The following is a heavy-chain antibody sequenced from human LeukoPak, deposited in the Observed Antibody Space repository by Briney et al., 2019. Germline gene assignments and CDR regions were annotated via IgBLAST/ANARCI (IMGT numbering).Heavy chain of an antibody. V-gene: IGHV4-34*01. CDR3: ARRGRLGYGSYYFDY. D-gene: IGHD3-10*01. Sequence: PSETLSLTCAVYGGSFSGYYWSWIRQPPGKGLEWIGEINHSGSTNYNPSLKSRVTISVDTSKNQFSLKLSSVTAADTAVYYCARRGRLGYGSYYFDYWGQGTLVTVSS. CDR2: INHSGST. CDR1: GGSFSGYY. J-gene: IGHJ4*02.